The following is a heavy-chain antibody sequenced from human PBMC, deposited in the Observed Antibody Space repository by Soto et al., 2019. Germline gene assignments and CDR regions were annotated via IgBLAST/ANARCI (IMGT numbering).Heavy chain of an antibody. D-gene: IGHD3-16*01. CDR2: INPYSGHT. CDR1: GYTFTSYG. Sequence: QIQLVQSGAEVKKPGTSVKVSCKASGYTFTSYGISWVRQAPGQGLEWMGWINPYSGHTNYAQNLQDRATMTTDTSTNTAYMELKSLRSDDTAVYFCARGQVLNFDNWFDPWGQGTLVTVSS. CDR3: ARGQVLNFDNWFDP. V-gene: IGHV1-18*04. J-gene: IGHJ5*02.